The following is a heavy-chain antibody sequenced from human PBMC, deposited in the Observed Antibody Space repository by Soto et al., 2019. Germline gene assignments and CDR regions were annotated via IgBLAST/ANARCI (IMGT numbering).Heavy chain of an antibody. CDR2: MFHSGST. J-gene: IGHJ5*02. CDR1: GGSLSSSDHN. CDR3: ARTIFPPSNCFDP. Sequence: QLQLQESGPGLMKPSETLSLTCTVSGGSLSSSDHNWGWIRQPPGKGLEWIASMFHSGSTYYNPSLKSRVTISINTSKTQFSLKLNSVTAADTAVYYCARTIFPPSNCFDPWGQGTLVTVSS. D-gene: IGHD3-9*01. V-gene: IGHV4-39*01.